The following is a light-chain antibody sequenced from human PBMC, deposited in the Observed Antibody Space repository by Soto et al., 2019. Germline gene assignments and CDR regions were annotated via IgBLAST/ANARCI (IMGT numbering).Light chain of an antibody. CDR2: GVS. J-gene: IGLJ1*01. V-gene: IGLV2-14*03. CDR1: SSDIGGYNY. Sequence: QAVVTQPASLFGSPGQSITISCTGTSSDIGGYNYVSWYQKHPGEAPKLVIYGVSNRPSGVSNRFSGSKFDNTASLTISGLQADDEADYYCSSYTITSAPVFGTGTKVTVL. CDR3: SSYTITSAPV.